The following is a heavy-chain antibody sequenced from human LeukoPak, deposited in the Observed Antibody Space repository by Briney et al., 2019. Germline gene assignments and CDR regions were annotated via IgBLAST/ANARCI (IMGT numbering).Heavy chain of an antibody. V-gene: IGHV3-21*01. Sequence: GESLRLSCAASGFTFSSYSMNWVRQAPGKGLEWVSSISSSSLCIYYADSVKGRFTISRDNAKNSLYLQMNSLRAEDTAVYYCARDLAYCGGDCYSGIFDYWGQGTLVTVSS. CDR3: ARDLAYCGGDCYSGIFDY. J-gene: IGHJ4*02. CDR2: ISSSSLCI. CDR1: GFTFSSYS. D-gene: IGHD2-21*02.